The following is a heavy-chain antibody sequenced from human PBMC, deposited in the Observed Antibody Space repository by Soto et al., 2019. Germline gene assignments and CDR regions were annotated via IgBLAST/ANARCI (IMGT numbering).Heavy chain of an antibody. CDR1: GYTFSSYG. CDR3: ARCCSPQLGVYCSDP. V-gene: IGHV1-18*01. Sequence: ASVKVSCKASGYTFSSYGISWVRQAPGQGLEWMGWISGYSGHTYYAQKFQGRVTMTTDTSTNTVYMELRSLRSDDTAVYYCARCCSPQLGVYCSDPWGQGLLVTVSS. D-gene: IGHD6-6*01. CDR2: ISGYSGHT. J-gene: IGHJ5*02.